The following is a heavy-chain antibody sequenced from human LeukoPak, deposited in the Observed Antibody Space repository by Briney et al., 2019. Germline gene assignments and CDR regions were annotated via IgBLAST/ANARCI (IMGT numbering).Heavy chain of an antibody. Sequence: PSETLSLTCAVYGGSFSYYYWSWIRQPPGKGLEWIGEINHSGITNYNPSLKRRVTISADTSKNQFSLKLTSVTAADTAVYYCANPARDFADSGAITWWGQGTLVTVSS. CDR2: INHSGIT. CDR3: ANPARDFADSGAITW. D-gene: IGHD4-17*01. V-gene: IGHV4-34*01. J-gene: IGHJ4*02. CDR1: GGSFSYYY.